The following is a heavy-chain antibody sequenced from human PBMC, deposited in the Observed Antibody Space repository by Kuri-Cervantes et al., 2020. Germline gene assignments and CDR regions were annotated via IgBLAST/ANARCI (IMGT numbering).Heavy chain of an antibody. D-gene: IGHD4-17*01. CDR1: GGSISSYY. Sequence: SETLSLTCTVSGGSISSYYWSWIRQPPGKGLEWIGYIYYSGSTNYNPSLKSRVTISVDTSKNQFSLKLSSVTAADTAVYYCAIFHDYGDYIDYWGQGTLVTVSS. J-gene: IGHJ4*02. CDR3: AIFHDYGDYIDY. V-gene: IGHV4-59*01. CDR2: IYYSGST.